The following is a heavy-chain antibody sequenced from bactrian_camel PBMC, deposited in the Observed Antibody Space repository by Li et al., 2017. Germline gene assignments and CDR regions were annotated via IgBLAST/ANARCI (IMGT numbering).Heavy chain of an antibody. CDR3: ASETLYFRLFN. Sequence: HVQLVESGGGSAQAGGSLRLSCVVSGHTYENGCIGWFRQAPGKEREGVGGSYILGGSTYVADSLKGRFTISRDNAQNSLYLQMTSLKPEDAAMYYCASETLYFRLFNWGQGTQVTVS. D-gene: IGHD1*01. CDR2: SYILGGST. J-gene: IGHJ4*01. V-gene: IGHV3S63*01. CDR1: GHTYENGC.